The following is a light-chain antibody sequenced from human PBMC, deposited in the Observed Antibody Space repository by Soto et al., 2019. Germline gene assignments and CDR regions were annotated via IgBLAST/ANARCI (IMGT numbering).Light chain of an antibody. V-gene: IGLV2-14*01. CDR3: SAYTTSSALVV. J-gene: IGLJ2*01. Sequence: QSALTQPASVSGSPGHSITISCSGTSSDVGAYDFVSWYQQHPGKVPKLMIFEVSHRPSGVSHRFSGSKSGNMASLTISGLQAEDEADYYCSAYTTSSALVVFGGGTKLTV. CDR1: SSDVGAYDF. CDR2: EVS.